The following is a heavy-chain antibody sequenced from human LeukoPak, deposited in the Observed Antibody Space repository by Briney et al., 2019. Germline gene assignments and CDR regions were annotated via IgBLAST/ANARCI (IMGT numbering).Heavy chain of an antibody. Sequence: PSETLSLTCTVSGGSISSSSYYWGWIRQPPGKGLEWIGSIYYSGSTYYNPSLKSRVTISVDTSKNQFSLKLSSATAADTAVYYCARDVVVVAATNSPGDYWGQGTLVTVSS. CDR1: GGSISSSSYY. CDR2: IYYSGST. V-gene: IGHV4-39*01. CDR3: ARDVVVVAATNSPGDY. J-gene: IGHJ4*02. D-gene: IGHD2-15*01.